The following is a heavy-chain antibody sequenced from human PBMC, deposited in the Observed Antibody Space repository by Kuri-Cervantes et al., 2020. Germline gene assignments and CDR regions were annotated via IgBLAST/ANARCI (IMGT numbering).Heavy chain of an antibody. Sequence: SVKVSCKASGGTFSSYAISWVRQAPGQGLEWMGGIIPIFGTANYAQKFQGRVTITADESTSTAYMELSSLRAEDTAVYYCARDRLLWFGELFGSDNWFDPWGQGTLVTVSS. V-gene: IGHV1-69*13. CDR1: GGTFSSYA. CDR3: ARDRLLWFGELFGSDNWFDP. J-gene: IGHJ5*02. CDR2: IIPIFGTA. D-gene: IGHD3-10*01.